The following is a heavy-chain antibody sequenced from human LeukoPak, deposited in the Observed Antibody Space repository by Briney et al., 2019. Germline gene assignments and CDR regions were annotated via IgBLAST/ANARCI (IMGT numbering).Heavy chain of an antibody. CDR1: GGSFSGYY. Sequence: SETLSLTCAVYGGSFSGYYWSWIRQPPGKGLEWIGEINHSGSTNYNPSLKSRVTISVDTSKNQFSLKLSSVTAADTAVYYCARVLLDIVVVPAARKKYYFDYWGQGTLVTVSS. V-gene: IGHV4-34*01. J-gene: IGHJ4*02. CDR2: INHSGST. D-gene: IGHD2-2*01. CDR3: ARVLLDIVVVPAARKKYYFDY.